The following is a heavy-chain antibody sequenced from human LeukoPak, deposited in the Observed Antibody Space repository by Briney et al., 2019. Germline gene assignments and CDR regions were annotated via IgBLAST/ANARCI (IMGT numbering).Heavy chain of an antibody. CDR3: ARPGAIGDSSGYCLDY. CDR2: MNPNSGNT. D-gene: IGHD3-22*01. CDR1: GYTFTSYD. J-gene: IGHJ4*02. V-gene: IGHV1-8*01. Sequence: ASVKVSCKASGYTFTSYDINWVRQATGQGLEWTGWMNPNSGNTGYAQKFQGRVTMTRNTSISTAYMELSSLRSEDTAVYYCARPGAIGDSSGYCLDYWGQGTLVTVSS.